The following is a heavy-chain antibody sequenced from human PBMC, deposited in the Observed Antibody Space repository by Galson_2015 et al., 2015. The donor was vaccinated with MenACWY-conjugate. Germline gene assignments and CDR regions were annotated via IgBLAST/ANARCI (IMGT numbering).Heavy chain of an antibody. CDR2: ISGSGGST. Sequence: SLRLSCAASGFTFSNYAMAWVRQAPGKGLEWVSGISGSGGSTKYPDSAKGRVTISRDDSKSTLYLQMNSLRVDDTAVYYCVKDFGVRHFDYWGQGTLVTVSS. V-gene: IGHV3-23*01. CDR1: GFTFSNYA. D-gene: IGHD3-10*01. CDR3: VKDFGVRHFDY. J-gene: IGHJ4*02.